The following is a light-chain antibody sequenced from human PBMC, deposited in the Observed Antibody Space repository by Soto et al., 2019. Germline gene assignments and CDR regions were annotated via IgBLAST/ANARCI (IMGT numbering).Light chain of an antibody. CDR2: ATS. CDR1: QHMRGF. V-gene: IGKV1-39*01. Sequence: QNTQSTFSLCASVRDSVTISPRTRQHMRGFLNWYQQKPGKAPKLLIYATSSLLSGVPSRFSGSGSGTHFTLTISSLQPEDFATYYCQAGYITPLTFGGGTKVEIK. CDR3: QAGYITPLT. J-gene: IGKJ4*01.